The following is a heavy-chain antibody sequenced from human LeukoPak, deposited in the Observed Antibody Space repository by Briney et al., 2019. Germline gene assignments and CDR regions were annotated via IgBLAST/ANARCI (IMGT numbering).Heavy chain of an antibody. J-gene: IGHJ5*02. V-gene: IGHV1-2*02. CDR1: GYTFTGYY. Sequence: ASVNVSCKASGYTFTGYYMHWVRQAPGQGLEWLGWISPNSGGTNYAQKFQGRVTMTRDTSISTAYMELSGLRSDDTAVYHCARGLYSNQVNWFDPWGQGTLVTVSS. D-gene: IGHD4-11*01. CDR3: ARGLYSNQVNWFDP. CDR2: ISPNSGGT.